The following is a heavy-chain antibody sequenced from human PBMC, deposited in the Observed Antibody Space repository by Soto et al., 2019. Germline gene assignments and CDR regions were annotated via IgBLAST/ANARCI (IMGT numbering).Heavy chain of an antibody. J-gene: IGHJ4*02. D-gene: IGHD3-3*01. V-gene: IGHV3-7*03. Sequence: AGSIRLSWAASGFTFSSYWMSWVRQAPGKGLEWVANIKQDGSEKYYVDSVKGRFTISRDNAKTSLYLQMNSLRAEDTAVYYCARESSITIFGVVIIGGHDYWGQGTLVTVSS. CDR2: IKQDGSEK. CDR1: GFTFSSYW. CDR3: ARESSITIFGVVIIGGHDY.